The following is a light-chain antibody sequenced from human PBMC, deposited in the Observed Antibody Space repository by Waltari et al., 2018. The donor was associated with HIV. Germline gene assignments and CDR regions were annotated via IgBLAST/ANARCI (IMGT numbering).Light chain of an antibody. CDR1: QSISFY. Sequence: DIQMTQSPSSLSASVGDTITIACRASQSISFYLNWYQVKPGKVPKLLISRASNLESGAPSRFTGSGSGTDFTLTLNSLQPEDFATYYGQQSYSPPLNFGP. CDR2: RAS. J-gene: IGKJ3*01. V-gene: IGKV1-39*01. CDR3: QQSYSPPLN.